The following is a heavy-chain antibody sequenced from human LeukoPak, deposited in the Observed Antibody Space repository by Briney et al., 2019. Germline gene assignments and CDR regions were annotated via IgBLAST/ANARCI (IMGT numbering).Heavy chain of an antibody. CDR2: TNPNSGDT. Sequence: ASVKVSCKASGYTFTDYYMHWVRQAPGQGLEWMGWTNPNSGDTYYAPKFQGRVTMTRDMSTSTVYMELSSLRSEDTAVYYCARSPLGEPSLDYWGQGTLVTVSS. J-gene: IGHJ4*02. CDR1: GYTFTDYY. D-gene: IGHD3-10*01. CDR3: ARSPLGEPSLDY. V-gene: IGHV1-2*02.